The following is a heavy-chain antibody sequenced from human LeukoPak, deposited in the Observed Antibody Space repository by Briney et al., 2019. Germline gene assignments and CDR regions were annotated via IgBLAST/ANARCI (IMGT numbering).Heavy chain of an antibody. CDR1: GFTFSSYA. J-gene: IGHJ4*02. CDR3: AKAPYSSGWYPLDY. D-gene: IGHD6-19*01. Sequence: GGSLGLSCAASGFTFSSYAMTWVPQAPGKGLEWVSAISGSGGSTYYGDSVKGRFTISRDNSKNTLYLQMNSLRAEDTAVYYCAKAPYSSGWYPLDYWGQRTVVPVSS. V-gene: IGHV3-23*01. CDR2: ISGSGGST.